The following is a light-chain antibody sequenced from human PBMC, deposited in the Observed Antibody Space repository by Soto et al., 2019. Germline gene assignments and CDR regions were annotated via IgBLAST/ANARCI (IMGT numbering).Light chain of an antibody. Sequence: QSVLTQPPSASGSPGQSVTISCTGTSSDVGGYNYVSWYQQHPDKAPKLMIYEVTKRPSGVPDRFSGSKSGNTASLTVSGLQAEDEADYYCSSYAGSKNLVFGGGTKVTVL. CDR2: EVT. J-gene: IGLJ2*01. V-gene: IGLV2-8*01. CDR3: SSYAGSKNLV. CDR1: SSDVGGYNY.